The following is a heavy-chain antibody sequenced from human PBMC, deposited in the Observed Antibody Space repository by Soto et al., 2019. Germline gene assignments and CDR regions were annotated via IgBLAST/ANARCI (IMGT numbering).Heavy chain of an antibody. Sequence: TLSLTCTVSGGSISSGAYYWGCIGQHPGKGLEWIGYISHRGTAYYTPSLKSRVSLSVDPSKSQFSLNVTSLTAADTAVYYCARVSATGTRWFDPWGPGTLVTVSS. J-gene: IGHJ5*02. CDR3: ARVSATGTRWFDP. V-gene: IGHV4-31*03. CDR1: GGSISSGAYY. CDR2: ISHRGTA. D-gene: IGHD6-13*01.